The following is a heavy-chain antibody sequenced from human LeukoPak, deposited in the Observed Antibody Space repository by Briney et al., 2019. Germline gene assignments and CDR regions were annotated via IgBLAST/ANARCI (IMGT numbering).Heavy chain of an antibody. CDR1: GYTFTTYG. D-gene: IGHD1-26*01. Sequence: AASVKVSCKASGYTFTTYGISWVRQAPGQGLEWMGWISGYNGNTNNAQKVQGRVTMTTDTSTSTAYMELRSLRSDDTAVYYCARDAHQSGSYNFDYWGQGTPVTVSS. CDR3: ARDAHQSGSYNFDY. V-gene: IGHV1-18*01. J-gene: IGHJ4*02. CDR2: ISGYNGNT.